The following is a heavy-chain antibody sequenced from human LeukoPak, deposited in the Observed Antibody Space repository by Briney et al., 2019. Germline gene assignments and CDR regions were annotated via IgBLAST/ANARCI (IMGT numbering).Heavy chain of an antibody. J-gene: IGHJ6*03. CDR2: IYTGGNT. CDR3: ARDVPIFGVVSYYYYMDV. D-gene: IGHD3-3*01. Sequence: SETLSLTCTVSGDSISYGSYYWSWIRQPAGKGLEWIGRIYTGGNTNYNPSLKSRVTISVDTSKNQFSLELSSVTAADKAVYYCARDVPIFGVVSYYYYMDVWSQGTTVTVS. CDR1: GDSISYGSYY. V-gene: IGHV4-61*02.